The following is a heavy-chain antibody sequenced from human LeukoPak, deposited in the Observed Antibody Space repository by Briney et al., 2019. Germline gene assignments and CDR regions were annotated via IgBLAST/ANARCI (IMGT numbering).Heavy chain of an antibody. D-gene: IGHD3-10*01. CDR2: IYYSGST. CDR1: GGSISSGDYY. CDR3: ARATPEFIDY. J-gene: IGHJ4*02. V-gene: IGHV4-61*08. Sequence: SETLSLTCTVSGGSISSGDYYWSWIRQPPGKGLEWIGYIYYSGSTNYNPSLKSRVTISVDTSKNQFSLKLSSVTAADTAVYYCARATPEFIDYWGQGTLVTVSS.